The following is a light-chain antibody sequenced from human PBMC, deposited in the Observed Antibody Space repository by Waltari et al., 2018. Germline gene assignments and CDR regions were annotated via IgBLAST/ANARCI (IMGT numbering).Light chain of an antibody. Sequence: EVVLTQSPATLSVSPGESATLSCRASQNVNYYLAWYQQKDRQAPRRLIYGASTRATGIPDRFSGSGSGTEFTLSISSLQSEDFAIYYCQQYNEWPRTFGQGTRVEI. V-gene: IGKV3-15*01. CDR1: QNVNYY. J-gene: IGKJ1*01. CDR2: GAS. CDR3: QQYNEWPRT.